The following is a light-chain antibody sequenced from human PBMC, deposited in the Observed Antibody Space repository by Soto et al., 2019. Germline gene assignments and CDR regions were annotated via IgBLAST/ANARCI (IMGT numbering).Light chain of an antibody. J-gene: IGKJ1*01. CDR1: QTITNW. Sequence: DIQMTQSPSTLSASVGDRVTITCRASQTITNWLAWYQQKPGKAPKVLLYKTSSLESGVPSRFSGSGSGTDFTLTIIGLQPDDFATYYCQPYESYWTFGQATKVESK. CDR3: QPYESYWT. CDR2: KTS. V-gene: IGKV1-5*03.